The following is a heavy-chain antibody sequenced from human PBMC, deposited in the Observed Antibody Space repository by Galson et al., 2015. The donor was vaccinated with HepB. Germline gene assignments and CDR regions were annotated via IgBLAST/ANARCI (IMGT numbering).Heavy chain of an antibody. D-gene: IGHD6-19*01. V-gene: IGHV1-69*04. CDR1: GVTFSSYA. J-gene: IGHJ5*02. Sequence: SVKVSCKASGVTFSSYAISWVRQAPGQGLEWMGRIIPILGIANYAQKFQGRVTITADKSTSTAYMELSSLRSEDTAVYYCARDSSGWYRGPLGWFDPWGQGTLVTVSS. CDR2: IIPILGIA. CDR3: ARDSSGWYRGPLGWFDP.